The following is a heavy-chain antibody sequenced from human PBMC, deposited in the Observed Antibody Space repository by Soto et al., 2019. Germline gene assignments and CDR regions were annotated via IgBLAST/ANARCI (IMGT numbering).Heavy chain of an antibody. D-gene: IGHD3-16*01. J-gene: IGHJ4*02. CDR1: GFTFNSYD. Sequence: QVELVESGGGVVQPGRSLRLSCAASGFTFNSYDMHWVRQAPGKGLEWVALISYDGRDEYYADSVKGRFTVSRDRSRDTLYLHMNSLRPEDTAVYYCARVMKSYGFDYWGQGTLVSVSS. CDR3: ARVMKSYGFDY. CDR2: ISYDGRDE. V-gene: IGHV3-30*03.